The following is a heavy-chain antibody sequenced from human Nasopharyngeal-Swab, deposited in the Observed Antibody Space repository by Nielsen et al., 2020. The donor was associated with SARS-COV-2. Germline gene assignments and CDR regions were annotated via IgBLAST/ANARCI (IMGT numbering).Heavy chain of an antibody. Sequence: ASVKVSCKVSGYTLTELSMHWVRQAPGKGLEWMGGFDPEDGVTIYAQKFQGRVTMTEDTSTDTAYMELSSLRSEDTAVYYCATYPLRSGYYTGREFDYWGQGTLVTVSS. J-gene: IGHJ4*02. CDR2: FDPEDGVT. CDR1: GYTLTELS. V-gene: IGHV1-24*01. D-gene: IGHD3-3*01. CDR3: ATYPLRSGYYTGREFDY.